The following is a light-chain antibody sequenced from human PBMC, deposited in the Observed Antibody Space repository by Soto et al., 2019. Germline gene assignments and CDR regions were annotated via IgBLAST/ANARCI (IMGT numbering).Light chain of an antibody. J-gene: IGKJ5*01. V-gene: IGKV3-15*01. CDR1: QSVSSN. CDR2: GAS. Sequence: EGVMTQSPATLSVSPGERATLSCRASQSVSSNLAWYQQKPGQAPRLLIYGASSRATGIPVRFSGSGSGTEFTLTISSLQSEDFAVYYCQQYNNWPLTFGQGTRLEIK. CDR3: QQYNNWPLT.